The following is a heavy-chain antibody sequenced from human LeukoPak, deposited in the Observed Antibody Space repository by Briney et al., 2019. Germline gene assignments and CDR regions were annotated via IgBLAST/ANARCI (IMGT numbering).Heavy chain of an antibody. V-gene: IGHV5-51*01. Sequence: GESLKISCKGSGYSFASSWIGWVRQMPGKGLEWMGIIYPRDSDTRYSPSFQGHVTISADKSINTAYLQWSSLKASDTAMYYCARLFGEYYYHPPGYLGQGTLVTVSS. CDR2: IYPRDSDT. CDR3: ARLFGEYYYHPPGY. CDR1: GYSFASSW. J-gene: IGHJ4*02. D-gene: IGHD2/OR15-2a*01.